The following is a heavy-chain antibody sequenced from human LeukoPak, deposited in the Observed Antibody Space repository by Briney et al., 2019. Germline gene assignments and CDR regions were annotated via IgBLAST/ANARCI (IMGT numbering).Heavy chain of an antibody. CDR3: ARDPDFWSGYYYFDY. V-gene: IGHV3-30*03. D-gene: IGHD3-3*01. J-gene: IGHJ4*02. CDR1: GFTFTHYA. CDR2: IFYDGTIQ. Sequence: PGGSLRLSCAASGFTFTHYAMHWVRQTPGKGLEWVAVIFYDGTIQYYSDSVRGRLIVSRDNPKNTLYLQMNSLRAEDTAVYYCARDPDFWSGYYYFDYWGQGTLVTVSS.